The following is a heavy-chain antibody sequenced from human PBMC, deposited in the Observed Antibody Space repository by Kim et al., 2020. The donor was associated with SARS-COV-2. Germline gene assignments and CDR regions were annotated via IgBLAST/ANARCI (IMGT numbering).Heavy chain of an antibody. Sequence: GGSLRLSCAASGFTFSSYWMGWVRQAPGKGLEWVANIKQDGSEKYYVDSVKGRFTISRDNAKNSLYLQMNSLRAEDTAVYYCARSDVDTAMANFDYWGQGTLVTVSS. CDR1: GFTFSSYW. D-gene: IGHD5-18*01. J-gene: IGHJ4*02. V-gene: IGHV3-7*01. CDR3: ARSDVDTAMANFDY. CDR2: IKQDGSEK.